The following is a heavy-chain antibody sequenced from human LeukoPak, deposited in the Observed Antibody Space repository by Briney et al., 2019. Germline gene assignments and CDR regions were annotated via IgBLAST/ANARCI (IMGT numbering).Heavy chain of an antibody. D-gene: IGHD3-10*01. CDR1: GFTFSRYW. J-gene: IGHJ6*03. Sequence: GGSLRLSCAASGFTFSRYWMSWVRQAPGKGLEWVANIKHDGSENQDGIEKNYVDSVKGRFTIVRDNCKTSLYLQMNSLRAEATAVYYCARSGRGVDSFYFYMAVWGKGTTVTVSS. CDR3: ARSGRGVDSFYFYMAV. V-gene: IGHV3-7*01. CDR2: IKHDGSENQDGIEK.